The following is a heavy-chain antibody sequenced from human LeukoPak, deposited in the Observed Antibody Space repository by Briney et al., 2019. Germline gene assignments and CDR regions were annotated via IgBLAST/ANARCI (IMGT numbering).Heavy chain of an antibody. CDR2: ISAYNGNT. CDR3: ARAPPTEPNYYGMDV. J-gene: IGHJ6*02. Sequence: ASVKVSCKPSGYTFNNYAVNWVRQAPGQGLEWMGWISAYNGNTNYAQKLQGRVTMTTDTSTSTAYMELRSLRSDDTAVYYCARAPPTEPNYYGMDVWGQGTTVTVSS. CDR1: GYTFNNYA. D-gene: IGHD4-11*01. V-gene: IGHV1-18*04.